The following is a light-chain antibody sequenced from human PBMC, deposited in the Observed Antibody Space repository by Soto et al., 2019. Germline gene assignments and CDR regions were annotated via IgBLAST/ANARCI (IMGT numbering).Light chain of an antibody. CDR3: ALFMGNGISV. CDR2: GNT. Sequence: QSVLAQPPSVSGVPGQRVTISCTGNSSNIGAGFDVHWYQRISGTAPKLLIFGNTNRPSGVPDRFSGSILGNKAALTITGAQADDESDYYCALFMGNGISVFGTGTKLTVL. CDR1: SSNIGAGFD. V-gene: IGLV1-40*01. J-gene: IGLJ1*01.